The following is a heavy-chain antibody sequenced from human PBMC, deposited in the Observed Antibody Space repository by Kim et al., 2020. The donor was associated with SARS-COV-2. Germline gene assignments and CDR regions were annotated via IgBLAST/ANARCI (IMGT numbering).Heavy chain of an antibody. CDR3: TTMCEITSLLKMDV. Sequence: AAPVKGRFTISRDDAKNTLYLQMNSLKTEDTAVYYCTTMCEITSLLKMDVWGQGTTVTVSS. V-gene: IGHV3-15*01. D-gene: IGHD3-10*01. J-gene: IGHJ6*02.